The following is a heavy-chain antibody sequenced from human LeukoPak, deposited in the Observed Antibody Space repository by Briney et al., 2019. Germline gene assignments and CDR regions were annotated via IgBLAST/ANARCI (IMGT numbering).Heavy chain of an antibody. V-gene: IGHV4-39*01. CDR2: IYYSGST. D-gene: IGHD3-3*01. CDR1: GGSISSGGYY. J-gene: IGHJ4*02. Sequence: NPSQTLSLTCAVSGGSISSGGYYWGWIRQPPGKGLEWIGSIYYSGSTYYNPSLKSRVTISVDTSKNQFSLKLSSVTAADTAVYSCASHDFWSGYPKYDYWGQGTLVTVSS. CDR3: ASHDFWSGYPKYDY.